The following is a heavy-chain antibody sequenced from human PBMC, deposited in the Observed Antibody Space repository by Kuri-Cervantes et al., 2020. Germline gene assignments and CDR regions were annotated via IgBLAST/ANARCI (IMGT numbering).Heavy chain of an antibody. Sequence: SETLSLTCTVSGGSISSGGYYWSWIRQHPGKGLEWIGYIYYSGSTYYNPSLKSRVTISVDRSKNQFSLKLSSVTAADTAVYYCARAGYYYDSSGLDYWGQGTLVTVSS. V-gene: IGHV4-31*03. D-gene: IGHD3-22*01. CDR1: GGSISSGGYY. CDR2: IYYSGST. J-gene: IGHJ4*02. CDR3: ARAGYYYDSSGLDY.